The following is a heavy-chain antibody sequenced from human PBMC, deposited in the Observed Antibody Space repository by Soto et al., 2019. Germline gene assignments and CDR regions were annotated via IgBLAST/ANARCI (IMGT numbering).Heavy chain of an antibody. CDR3: AKKPGYSSGPALKPPGWYFDL. V-gene: IGHV3-23*01. Sequence: EVQLLESGGGLVQPGGSLRLSCAASGFTFSSYAMSWVRQAPGKGLEWVSAISGSGGSTYYADSVKGRFTISRDNSKNTLYLQTNSLRAEDTAVYYCAKKPGYSSGPALKPPGWYFDLWGRGTLVTVSS. J-gene: IGHJ2*01. CDR2: ISGSGGST. CDR1: GFTFSSYA. D-gene: IGHD6-19*01.